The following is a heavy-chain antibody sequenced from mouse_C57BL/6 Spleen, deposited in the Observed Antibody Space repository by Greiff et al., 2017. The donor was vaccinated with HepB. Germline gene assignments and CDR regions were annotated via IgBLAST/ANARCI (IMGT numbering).Heavy chain of an antibody. J-gene: IGHJ2*01. D-gene: IGHD1-1*01. Sequence: DVQLQESGAELVRPGASVKLSCTASGFNIKDYYMHWVKQRPEQGLEWIGRIDPEDGDTEYAPKFQGKATMTADTSSNTAYLQLSSLTSEDTAVYYCTTTTTVVARFDYWGQGTTLTVSS. CDR3: TTTTTVVARFDY. V-gene: IGHV14-1*01. CDR2: IDPEDGDT. CDR1: GFNIKDYY.